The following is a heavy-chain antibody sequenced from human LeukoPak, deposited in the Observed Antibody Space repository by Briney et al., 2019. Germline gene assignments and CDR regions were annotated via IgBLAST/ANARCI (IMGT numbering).Heavy chain of an antibody. CDR2: IYPGDSDT. CDR3: ARKRSGYRDAFDI. Sequence: GESLKISCKGSGYSFTSYWIGWVRQMPGKGLEWIGIIYPGDSDTRYSPSFQGQVTISADKSISTAYLQWSSLKASDTAMYYCARKRSGYRDAFDIWGQGTMVTVSS. CDR1: GYSFTSYW. D-gene: IGHD3-3*01. J-gene: IGHJ3*02. V-gene: IGHV5-51*01.